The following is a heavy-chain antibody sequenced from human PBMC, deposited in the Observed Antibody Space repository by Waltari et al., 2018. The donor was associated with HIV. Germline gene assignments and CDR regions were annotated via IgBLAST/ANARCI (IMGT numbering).Heavy chain of an antibody. Sequence: QVQLQQWGAGLLKPSETLSLTCAVYGGSFSGYYWSWIRQPPGKGLEWIGEINHSGSTNYNPSLKSRVTISVDTSKNQFSLKLSSVTAADTAVYYCARGQPFLGSSWYGYWGQGTLVTVSS. CDR2: INHSGST. CDR3: ARGQPFLGSSWYGY. V-gene: IGHV4-34*01. J-gene: IGHJ4*02. CDR1: GGSFSGYY. D-gene: IGHD6-13*01.